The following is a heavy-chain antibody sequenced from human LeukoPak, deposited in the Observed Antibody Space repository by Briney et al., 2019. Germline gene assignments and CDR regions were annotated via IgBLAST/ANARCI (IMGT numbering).Heavy chain of an antibody. CDR1: GGTFSSYA. D-gene: IGHD3-3*01. CDR2: IIPIFGTA. J-gene: IGHJ3*02. V-gene: IGHV1-69*13. CDR3: ARHSRYDFWSGYNQAVLGGAFDI. Sequence: ASVKVSCKASGGTFSSYAISWVRQAPGQGLEWMGGIIPIFGTANYAQKFQGRVTITADESTSTAYMELSSLRSEDTAVYYCARHSRYDFWSGYNQAVLGGAFDIWGQGTMVTVSS.